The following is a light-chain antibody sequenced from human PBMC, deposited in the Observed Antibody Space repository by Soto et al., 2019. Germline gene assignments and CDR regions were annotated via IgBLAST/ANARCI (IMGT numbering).Light chain of an antibody. CDR3: HSYDSSLSGWV. CDR2: ENT. CDR1: SSNIGAHFD. Sequence: QSVLTQPPSVSGAPGQRVTISCTGSSSNIGAHFDVHWYQQLPGTAPKLLIFENTKRPSGVPDRFSGSKSGTSASLAVTGLQAEDEADYYCHSYDSSLSGWVFGGGTKLTVL. J-gene: IGLJ3*02. V-gene: IGLV1-40*01.